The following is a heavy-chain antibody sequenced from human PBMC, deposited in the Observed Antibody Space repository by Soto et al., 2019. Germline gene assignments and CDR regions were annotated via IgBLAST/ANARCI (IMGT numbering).Heavy chain of an antibody. CDR1: GFTFSGYN. J-gene: IGHJ4*02. CDR3: ASRGTISSAHHFDH. CDR2: ITSSGSNT. V-gene: IGHV3-11*01. Sequence: QVQLVESGGGLVKPGGSLRLSCAASGFTFSGYNMSWIRQAPGKGLEWVSYITSSGSNTFDAESVKGRFTISRDNTMNFLYLQMNSLSAEDTAVYYCASRGTISSAHHFDHWGQGPLVTVSS. D-gene: IGHD6-6*01.